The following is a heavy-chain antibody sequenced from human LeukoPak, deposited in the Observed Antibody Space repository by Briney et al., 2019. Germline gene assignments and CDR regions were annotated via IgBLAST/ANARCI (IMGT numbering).Heavy chain of an antibody. CDR3: ARDRGYEDY. J-gene: IGHJ4*02. CDR1: GFTFSSYA. D-gene: IGHD5-12*01. Sequence: GGSLRLSCAASGFTFSSYAMSWVRQAPGKGPEWVSAISHSGGTTYYADSVKGRFTITRDNSKNTLYLQMNSLRAEDTAVYYCARDRGYEDYWGQGTLVTVSS. CDR2: ISHSGGTT. V-gene: IGHV3-23*01.